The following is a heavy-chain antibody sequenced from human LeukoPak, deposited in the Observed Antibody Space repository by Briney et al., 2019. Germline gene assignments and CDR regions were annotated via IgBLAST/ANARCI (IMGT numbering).Heavy chain of an antibody. CDR1: GVTFSSYA. J-gene: IGHJ4*02. CDR3: ASPDAGGDYDFWSGYYYDY. Sequence: ASVKVSCKASGVTFSSYAISWVRQAPGQGLEWMGRIIPILGIANYAQKFQGRVTITADKSTSTAYMELSSLRSEDTAVYYCASPDAGGDYDFWSGYYYDYWGQGTLVTVSS. CDR2: IIPILGIA. D-gene: IGHD3-3*01. V-gene: IGHV1-69*04.